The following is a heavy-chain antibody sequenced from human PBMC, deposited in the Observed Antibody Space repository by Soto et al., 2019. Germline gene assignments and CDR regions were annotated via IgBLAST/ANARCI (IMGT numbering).Heavy chain of an antibody. D-gene: IGHD3-22*01. CDR1: GFTFSSYG. J-gene: IGHJ4*02. V-gene: IGHV3-33*01. Sequence: PGGSLRLSCAASGFTFSSYGMHWVRQAPGKWLEWVAVIWYDGSNKYYADSVKGRFTISRDNSKNTLYLQMNSLRAEDTAVYYCARDTYDSSGYYSDYWGQGXLVTVYS. CDR2: IWYDGSNK. CDR3: ARDTYDSSGYYSDY.